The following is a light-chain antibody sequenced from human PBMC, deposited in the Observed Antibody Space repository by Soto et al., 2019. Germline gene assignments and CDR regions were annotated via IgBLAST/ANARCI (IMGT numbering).Light chain of an antibody. V-gene: IGKV3-20*01. CDR3: QHYGSSAGYT. CDR1: QSVSSSY. Sequence: EIVLTQSPGTLSLSPGDRATLSCRASQSVSSSYLAWYRQKPGQAPRLLIYGASRRATGIPDRFSGSGSGTDFTLTISRLVPADFAVYCCQHYGSSAGYTFGQGTKLEIK. CDR2: GAS. J-gene: IGKJ2*01.